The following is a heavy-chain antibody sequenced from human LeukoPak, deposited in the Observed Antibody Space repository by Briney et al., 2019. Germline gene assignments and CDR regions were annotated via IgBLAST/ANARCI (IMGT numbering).Heavy chain of an antibody. CDR3: ARASYSSGWHFFEN. CDR1: GFTFSNHA. J-gene: IGHJ4*02. D-gene: IGHD6-19*01. CDR2: ISRDGSNN. V-gene: IGHV3-30*04. Sequence: GRSLRLSCAASGFTFSNHAMHWVRQAPGKGLGWVAVISRDGSNNNYADSVKGRFTISRDNSKNTLFLQMNGLRVEDTAVYYCARASYSSGWHFFENWGQGTLVTVSS.